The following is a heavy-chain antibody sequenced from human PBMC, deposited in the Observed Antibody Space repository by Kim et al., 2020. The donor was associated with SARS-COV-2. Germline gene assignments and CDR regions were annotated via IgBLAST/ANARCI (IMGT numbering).Heavy chain of an antibody. V-gene: IGHV4-34*01. J-gene: IGHJ5*02. CDR2: INHSGST. D-gene: IGHD6-13*01. Sequence: SETLSLTCAVYGGSFSGYYWSWIRQPPGKGLEWVGEINHSGSTNYNPSLKSRVTISVDTPKNQFSLKLSSVTAADTTVYYCARRIIAAADPCGQGTLVT. CDR1: GGSFSGYY. CDR3: ARRIIAAADP.